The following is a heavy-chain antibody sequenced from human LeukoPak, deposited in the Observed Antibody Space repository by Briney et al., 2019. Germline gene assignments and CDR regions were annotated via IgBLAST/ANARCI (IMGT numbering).Heavy chain of an antibody. Sequence: GESLTLSCAPSGFTFSLYWMSWVRQAPGKGLEWVANIKQDGSEKNYVDSVKGRFTISRDNAKNSLYLQMNSLRAEDTAVYYCVSTATFDCWGQGARVTVSS. J-gene: IGHJ4*02. CDR3: VSTATFDC. CDR2: IKQDGSEK. V-gene: IGHV3-7*02. CDR1: GFTFSLYW. D-gene: IGHD1-1*01.